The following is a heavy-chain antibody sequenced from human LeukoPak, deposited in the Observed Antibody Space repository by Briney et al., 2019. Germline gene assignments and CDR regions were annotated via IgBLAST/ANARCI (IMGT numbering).Heavy chain of an antibody. Sequence: GGSLRLSCAASGFTFSSYEMNWVRQAPGKGLEWVSYISSRGSTIYYADSVKGRFTISRDNAKSSLYLQMNSLRAEDTAVYYCAKDHAPLDYWGLGTLVTVSS. CDR2: ISSRGSTI. CDR3: AKDHAPLDY. CDR1: GFTFSSYE. V-gene: IGHV3-48*03. J-gene: IGHJ4*02.